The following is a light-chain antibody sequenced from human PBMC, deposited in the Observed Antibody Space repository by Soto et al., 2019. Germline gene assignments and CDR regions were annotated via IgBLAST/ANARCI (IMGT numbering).Light chain of an antibody. CDR2: EVS. J-gene: IGLJ2*01. CDR3: SSYTSSSTVV. V-gene: IGLV2-14*01. Sequence: QSALTQPASVSGSPGQSITISCTGTSSDVGGYNYVSWYQQHLGKAPKLMIYEVSNRPSGVSNRFSGSKSGNTASLTISGLQAEDEADYYCSSYTSSSTVVFGGGTKL. CDR1: SSDVGGYNY.